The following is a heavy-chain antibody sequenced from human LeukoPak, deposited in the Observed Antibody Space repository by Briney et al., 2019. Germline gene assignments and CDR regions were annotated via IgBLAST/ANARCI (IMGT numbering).Heavy chain of an antibody. CDR3: AMGYYDSSGYYYVWD. CDR1: GGSISSYY. D-gene: IGHD3-22*01. CDR2: IYYSGST. J-gene: IGHJ4*02. Sequence: SETLSLTCTVSGGSISSYYWSWIRQPPGKGLEWIGYIYYSGSTNYNPSLKSRVTISVDTSKNQFSLKLSSVTAADTAVYYCAMGYYDSSGYYYVWDWGQGTLVTASS. V-gene: IGHV4-59*01.